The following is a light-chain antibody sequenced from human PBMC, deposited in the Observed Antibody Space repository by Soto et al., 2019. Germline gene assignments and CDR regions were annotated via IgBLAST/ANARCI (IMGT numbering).Light chain of an antibody. CDR1: QSISSW. J-gene: IGKJ5*01. CDR2: DAS. CDR3: QQYNSYPP. V-gene: IGKV1-5*01. Sequence: DIQMTQYPSTLSASVGDRVTITCLASQSISSWLAWYQQKPGKAPKLLIYDASSLESGVPSRFSGSGSGTEFTLTISSLQPDDFATYYCQQYNSYPPFGQGTRLEIK.